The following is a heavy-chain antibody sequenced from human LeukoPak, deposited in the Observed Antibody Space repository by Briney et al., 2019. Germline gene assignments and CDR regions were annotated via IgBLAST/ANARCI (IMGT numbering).Heavy chain of an antibody. J-gene: IGHJ4*02. Sequence: SETLSLTCSVSGYSISSGYYWGWIRQPPGKGLEWIGSIYHSGSTYYNPSLKSRVTISVDTSNNQFSLKLSSVTAADTAVYYCARASYSYDISGWVPFDYWGQGTLVTVSS. V-gene: IGHV4-38-2*01. CDR2: IYHSGST. CDR1: GYSISSGYY. CDR3: ARASYSYDISGWVPFDY. D-gene: IGHD3-22*01.